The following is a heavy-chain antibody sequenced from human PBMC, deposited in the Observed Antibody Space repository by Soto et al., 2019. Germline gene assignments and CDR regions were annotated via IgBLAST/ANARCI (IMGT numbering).Heavy chain of an antibody. J-gene: IGHJ6*02. V-gene: IGHV1-69*01. CDR3: ARSHPTYYYDSSGYNGMDV. CDR2: IIPIFGTA. Sequence: QVQLVQSGAEVKKPGSSVKVSCKASGGTFSSYAISWVRQAPGQGLEWMGGIIPIFGTANYAQKFQGRVTITADESTSTAYMELSSLRSEDTAVYYCARSHPTYYYDSSGYNGMDVWGRGTTVTVSS. D-gene: IGHD3-22*01. CDR1: GGTFSSYA.